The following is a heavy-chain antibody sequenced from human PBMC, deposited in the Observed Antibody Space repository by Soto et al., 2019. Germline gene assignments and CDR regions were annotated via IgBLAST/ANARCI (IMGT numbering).Heavy chain of an antibody. D-gene: IGHD3-10*01. J-gene: IGHJ6*02. CDR3: ANMVSKPYGMDV. Sequence: PGGSLRLSCAASGFTFSSYAMSWVRQAPGKGLEWVSAISGSGGSTYYADSVKGRFTISRDNSKNTLYLQMNSLRAEDTAVYYCANMVSKPYGMDVWGQGTTDTVSS. V-gene: IGHV3-23*01. CDR2: ISGSGGST. CDR1: GFTFSSYA.